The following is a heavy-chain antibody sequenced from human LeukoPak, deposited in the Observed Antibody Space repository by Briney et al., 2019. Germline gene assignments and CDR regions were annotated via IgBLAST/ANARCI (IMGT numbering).Heavy chain of an antibody. V-gene: IGHV1-69*05. D-gene: IGHD3-22*01. CDR3: ARDGQYYYDSSGYAHFDY. CDR2: IIPIFGTA. Sequence: ASVKVSCKASGGTFSSYAISWVRQAPGQGLEWMGGIIPIFGTANYAQKFQGRVTITTDESTSTAYMELSSLRSEDTAVYYCARDGQYYYDSSGYAHFDYWGQGTLVTVPS. CDR1: GGTFSSYA. J-gene: IGHJ4*02.